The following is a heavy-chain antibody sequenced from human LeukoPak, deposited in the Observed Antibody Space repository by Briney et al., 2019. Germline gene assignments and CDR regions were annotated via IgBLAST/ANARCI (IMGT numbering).Heavy chain of an antibody. V-gene: IGHV3-23*01. CDR3: AKERTEITSISAFDI. J-gene: IGHJ3*02. Sequence: GGSLRLSCAGPGFTFGNYAMTWVRQAPGKGLEWVSSIIGSGIRTYYADSVRGRFTVSRDNSRNTLYLQMNSLRADDTAVYYCAKERTEITSISAFDIWGQGTLVTVSS. CDR2: IIGSGIRT. D-gene: IGHD1-20*01. CDR1: GFTFGNYA.